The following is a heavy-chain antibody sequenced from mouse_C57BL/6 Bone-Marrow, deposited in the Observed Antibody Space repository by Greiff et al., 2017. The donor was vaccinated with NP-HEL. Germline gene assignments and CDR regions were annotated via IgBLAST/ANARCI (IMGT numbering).Heavy chain of an antibody. Sequence: VKLMESGPELVKPGASVKISCKASGYAFSSSWMNWVKQRPGKGLEWIGRIYPGDGDTNYNGKFKGKATLTADKSSSTAYMQLSSLTSEDSAVYFCARRPSFAYWGQGTLVTVSA. V-gene: IGHV1-82*01. CDR1: GYAFSSSW. J-gene: IGHJ3*01. CDR2: IYPGDGDT. CDR3: ARRPSFAY.